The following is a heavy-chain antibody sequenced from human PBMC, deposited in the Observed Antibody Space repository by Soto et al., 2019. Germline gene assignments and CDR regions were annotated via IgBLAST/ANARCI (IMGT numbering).Heavy chain of an antibody. CDR3: ARGKPSGYRFGPRNFFYYGLDV. V-gene: IGHV4-34*01. CDR1: SSSLGDHY. D-gene: IGHD5-18*01. CDR2: VHPSGST. J-gene: IGHJ6*02. Sequence: XETLSLTCAVFSSSLGDHYWGWIRQSPEKGLEWIGEVHPSGSTDYNPSLKSRLTLSLDTSKNQFSLKVASVTAADTAVYFCARGKPSGYRFGPRNFFYYGLDVWGPGTTVTVSS.